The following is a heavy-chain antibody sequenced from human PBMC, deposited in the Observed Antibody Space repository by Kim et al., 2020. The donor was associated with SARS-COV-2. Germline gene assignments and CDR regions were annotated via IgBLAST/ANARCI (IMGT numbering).Heavy chain of an antibody. D-gene: IGHD6-13*01. V-gene: IGHV3-9*01. Sequence: KSRFTISRDNAKNSLYLQMNSLRAEDTALYYCAKDMSAAGTPYYYCGMDVWGQGTTVTVSS. J-gene: IGHJ6*02. CDR3: AKDMSAAGTPYYYCGMDV.